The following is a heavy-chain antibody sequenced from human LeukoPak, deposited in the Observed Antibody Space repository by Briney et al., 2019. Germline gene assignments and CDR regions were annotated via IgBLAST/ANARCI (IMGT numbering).Heavy chain of an antibody. CDR1: GFTFDDYA. Sequence: GGSLRLSCAASGFTFDDYAVHWVRQAPGKGLEWVSGISWNSGSIGYADSVKGRFTISRDNAKNSLYLQMNSLRAEDTALYYCAKSKGGLAVAAPFGYWGQGTLVTVSS. CDR3: AKSKGGLAVAAPFGY. D-gene: IGHD6-19*01. J-gene: IGHJ4*02. V-gene: IGHV3-9*01. CDR2: ISWNSGSI.